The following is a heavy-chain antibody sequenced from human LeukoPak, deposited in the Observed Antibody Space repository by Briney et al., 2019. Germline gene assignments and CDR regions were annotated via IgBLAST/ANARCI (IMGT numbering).Heavy chain of an antibody. J-gene: IGHJ4*02. D-gene: IGHD5-18*01. CDR1: GFTFSSFG. V-gene: IGHV3-48*01. CDR3: ARGGGYSYGIFDY. Sequence: GGSLRLSCAASGFTFSSFGMTWVRQAPGKGLEWVSYISSSSSTIYYADSVKGRFTISRDNAKNSLYLQMNSLRAEDTAVYYCARGGGYSYGIFDYWGQGTLVTVSS. CDR2: ISSSSSTI.